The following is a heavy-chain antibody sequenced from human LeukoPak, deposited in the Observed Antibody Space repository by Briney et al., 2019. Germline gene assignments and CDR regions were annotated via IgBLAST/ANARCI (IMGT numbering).Heavy chain of an antibody. D-gene: IGHD1-1*01. J-gene: IGHJ6*02. V-gene: IGHV3-30-3*01. CDR1: GFTFSCYA. Sequence: GGSLRLSCAASGFTFSCYAMHWVRQAPGKGLEWVAVISYDGSNKYYADSVKGRFTISRDNSKNTLYLQMNSLRAEDTAVYYCARSRYNWNDQINYYYYGMDVWGQGTTVTVSS. CDR2: ISYDGSNK. CDR3: ARSRYNWNDQINYYYYGMDV.